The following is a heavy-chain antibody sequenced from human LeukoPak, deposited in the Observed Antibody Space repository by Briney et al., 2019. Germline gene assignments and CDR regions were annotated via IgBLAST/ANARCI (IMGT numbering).Heavy chain of an antibody. CDR3: VRVVSVAWSERRPGYYYMDV. CDR1: GFTFSNYS. Sequence: TGGSLRLSCAVSGFTFSNYSMNWVRQAPGKGLEWVSSISSSRNYIYYANSVKGRFTISRDNAKNSLYLQMNSLRAEDTAVYYCVRVVSVAWSERRPGYYYMDVWGKGTTVTVSS. V-gene: IGHV3-21*06. CDR2: ISSSRNYI. D-gene: IGHD1-1*01. J-gene: IGHJ6*03.